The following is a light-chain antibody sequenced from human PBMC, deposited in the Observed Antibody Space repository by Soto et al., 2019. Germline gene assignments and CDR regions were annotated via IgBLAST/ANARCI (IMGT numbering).Light chain of an antibody. V-gene: IGKV3-20*01. CDR2: GAS. CDR3: QQYAGSPLT. CDR1: QSVTAF. J-gene: IGKJ4*01. Sequence: EVVLTQSPGTLSSSRGEKATLSCRASQSVTAFLAWYQQKPGQAPRLLIYGASGRATGIPDRFSGSGSGTDFTLTISKREPDDFAVYYCQQYAGSPLTFGGGTKVEFK.